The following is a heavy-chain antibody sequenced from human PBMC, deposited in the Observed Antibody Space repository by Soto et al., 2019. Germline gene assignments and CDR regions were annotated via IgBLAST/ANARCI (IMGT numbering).Heavy chain of an antibody. CDR3: AREECSGGSCYSGGYGMDV. J-gene: IGHJ6*02. D-gene: IGHD2-15*01. CDR2: INASGGRT. Sequence: GASVKVSCKASGYTFTSYYMHWVRQAPGQGLEWMGIINASGGRTTYAQKFLGRVSMSRDTSTSTVYMELSSLRSEDTAVYFCAREECSGGSCYSGGYGMDVWGQGTTVTVSS. V-gene: IGHV1-46*01. CDR1: GYTFTSYY.